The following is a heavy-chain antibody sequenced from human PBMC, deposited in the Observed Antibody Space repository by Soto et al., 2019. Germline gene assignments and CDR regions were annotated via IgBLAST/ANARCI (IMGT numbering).Heavy chain of an antibody. J-gene: IGHJ4*02. CDR1: GFTVSSNY. CDR2: IYSGGST. CDR3: ARETPGEDGFDY. D-gene: IGHD2-15*01. V-gene: IGHV3-66*01. Sequence: GGSLRLSCAASGFTVSSNYMSWVRQAPGKGLEWVSVIYSGGSTYYADSVKGRFTISRDNSKNTLYLQMNSLRAEDTAVYYCARETPGEDGFDYWGQGTLVTVSS.